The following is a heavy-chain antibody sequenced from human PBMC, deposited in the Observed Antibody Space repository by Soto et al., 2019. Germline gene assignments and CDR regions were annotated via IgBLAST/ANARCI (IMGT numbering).Heavy chain of an antibody. V-gene: IGHV5-51*01. D-gene: IGHD3-16*02. CDR2: IYPGDSDT. Sequence: PGESLKISCKGSGYSFTSYWIGWVRQMPGKGLEWMGIIYPGDSDTRYSPSFQGQVTISADKSISTAYLQWSSLKGSDTAMYYCATYYIWGSYRYIGAFDIWGQGTMVTVSS. CDR1: GYSFTSYW. J-gene: IGHJ3*02. CDR3: ATYYIWGSYRYIGAFDI.